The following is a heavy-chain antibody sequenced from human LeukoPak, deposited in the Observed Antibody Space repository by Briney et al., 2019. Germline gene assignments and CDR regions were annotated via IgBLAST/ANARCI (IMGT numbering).Heavy chain of an antibody. CDR1: GGSISSYY. D-gene: IGHD3-16*01. Sequence: SEALSPTCTVSGGSISSYYWSWIRQPPGKGLEWIGEINHSGSTNYNPSLKSRVTISVDTSKNQFSLKLSSVTAADTAVYYCARGRLIHYYYYMDVWGKGTTVTVSS. CDR2: INHSGST. CDR3: ARGRLIHYYYYMDV. V-gene: IGHV4-34*01. J-gene: IGHJ6*03.